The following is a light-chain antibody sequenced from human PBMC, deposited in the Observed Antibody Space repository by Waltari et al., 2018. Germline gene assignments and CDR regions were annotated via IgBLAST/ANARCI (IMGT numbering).Light chain of an antibody. CDR1: TSGSKS. CDR2: DDR. V-gene: IGLV3-21*02. Sequence: SYVLTHPPSASVATGETARITCGGDTSGSKSLHWYQQKPGQAPLLVVYDDRARPSGIPDRFSASNSGNTATLTITRVENGDEADYYCQVWDTTSDRVVFGGGTKLTVL. CDR3: QVWDTTSDRVV. J-gene: IGLJ2*01.